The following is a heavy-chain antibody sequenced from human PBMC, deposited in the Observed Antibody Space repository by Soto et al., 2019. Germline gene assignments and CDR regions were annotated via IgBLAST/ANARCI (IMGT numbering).Heavy chain of an antibody. CDR3: ARSYDSGGYYRIDY. Sequence: GGSLRLSCAASGFTFSGYAMHWVRQAPGKGLEWVAVISYDGSNKYYADSVKGRFTISRDNSKNTLYLQMVSLRAEDTALYFCARSYDSGGYYRIDYWGQGTLVTVSS. CDR2: ISYDGSNK. V-gene: IGHV3-30-3*01. CDR1: GFTFSGYA. D-gene: IGHD3-22*01. J-gene: IGHJ4*02.